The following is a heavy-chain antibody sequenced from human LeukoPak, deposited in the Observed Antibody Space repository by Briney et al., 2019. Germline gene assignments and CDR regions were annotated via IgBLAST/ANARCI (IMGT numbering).Heavy chain of an antibody. Sequence: PSETLSLTCTLSGGSISSYYWGWIRHPPGKGLECMGYIFFSGSNNYNPSLKSRVTISVDTSKNQFSLKLSSVPAADTSVYYCARHKDDYVWGTFRFGFGLWGQGTLVTVSS. CDR1: GGSISSYY. V-gene: IGHV4-59*08. D-gene: IGHD3-16*01. CDR2: IFFSGSN. CDR3: ARHKDDYVWGTFRFGFGL. J-gene: IGHJ4*02.